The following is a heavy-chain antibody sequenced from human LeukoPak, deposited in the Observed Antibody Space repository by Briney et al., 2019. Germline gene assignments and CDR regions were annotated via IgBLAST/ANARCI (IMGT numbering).Heavy chain of an antibody. CDR3: ARDMKADDSSHGVDV. D-gene: IGHD3-22*01. J-gene: IGHJ6*02. V-gene: IGHV3-21*01. CDR2: ISSSSNYI. CDR1: GFTLSFYT. Sequence: GGSLRLSCAASGFTLSFYTMNWVRQAPGQGLEWVSFISSSSNYIYYADSVKGRFTISTDNAKNYQYLQMHSLRTDDTAVEYCARDMKADDSSHGVDVWGQGTTVTVCS.